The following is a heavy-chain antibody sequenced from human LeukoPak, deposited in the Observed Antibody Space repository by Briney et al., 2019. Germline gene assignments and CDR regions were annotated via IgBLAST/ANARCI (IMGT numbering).Heavy chain of an antibody. J-gene: IGHJ4*02. CDR1: GGTFSSYA. CDR3: ARDRRLGIAVAGGPCDY. V-gene: IGHV1-69*13. Sequence: SVKVSCKASGGTFSSYAISWVRQAPGQGLEWMGGIIPIFGTANYAQKFQGRVTITADESTSTAYMELSSMRSEDTAVYYCARDRRLGIAVAGGPCDYWGQGTLVTVSS. D-gene: IGHD6-19*01. CDR2: IIPIFGTA.